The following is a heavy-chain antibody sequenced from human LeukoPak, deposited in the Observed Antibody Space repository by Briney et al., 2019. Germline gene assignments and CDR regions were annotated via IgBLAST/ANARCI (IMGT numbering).Heavy chain of an antibody. CDR3: ARLYSGYGNYYYYMDV. J-gene: IGHJ6*03. V-gene: IGHV1-69*06. CDR1: GGTFSSYA. CDR2: IIPIFGTA. D-gene: IGHD5-12*01. Sequence: SVKVSCKASGGTFSSYAISWVRQAPGQGLEWMGGIIPIFGTANYAQKFQGRVTITADKSTSTAYMELSSLRSDDTAVYYCARLYSGYGNYYYYMDVWGKGTTVTVSS.